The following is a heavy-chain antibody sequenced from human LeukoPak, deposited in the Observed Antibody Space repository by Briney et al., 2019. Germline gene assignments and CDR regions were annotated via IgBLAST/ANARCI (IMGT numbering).Heavy chain of an antibody. D-gene: IGHD3-22*01. J-gene: IGHJ4*02. CDR1: GGSISTYY. CDR3: ARSFSPNYYDLLDY. V-gene: IGHV4-59*01. CDR2: IYYSGST. Sequence: SETLSLTCTVSGGSISTYYWGWIRQPPGKGLEWIGYIYYSGSTNYNPSLKSRVTISLDTSKNQFSLKLNSVTAADTAMYYCARSFSPNYYDLLDYWGQGTLVTVSS.